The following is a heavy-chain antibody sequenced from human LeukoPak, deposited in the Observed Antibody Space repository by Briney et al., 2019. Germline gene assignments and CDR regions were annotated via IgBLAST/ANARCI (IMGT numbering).Heavy chain of an antibody. Sequence: SVKVSCKASGGTVSRYPISRVRQAPGQGLEWMGGIIPIFGTANYAQKFQGRVTITADESTSTAYMELSSLRSEDTAVYYCARDRPGRYCSTISCYSASPFDPWGQGTLVTVSS. CDR3: ARDRPGRYCSTISCYSASPFDP. J-gene: IGHJ5*02. CDR1: GGTVSRYP. V-gene: IGHV1-69*13. CDR2: IIPIFGTA. D-gene: IGHD2-2*02.